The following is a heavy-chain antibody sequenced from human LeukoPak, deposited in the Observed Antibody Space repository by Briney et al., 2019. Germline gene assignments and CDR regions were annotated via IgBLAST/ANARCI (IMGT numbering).Heavy chain of an antibody. V-gene: IGHV3-23*01. CDR1: GFTFSSAA. J-gene: IGHJ4*02. Sequence: GSLRLSCAASGFTFSSAAMTWVRQAPGKGLEWVSTITGSDDATYYADSVKGRFTISRDFSRSTVGLQMNSLRTEDTAIYYCAKGPQLYSGYHPDYWGQGTLVTVSS. D-gene: IGHD5-12*01. CDR3: AKGPQLYSGYHPDY. CDR2: ITGSDDAT.